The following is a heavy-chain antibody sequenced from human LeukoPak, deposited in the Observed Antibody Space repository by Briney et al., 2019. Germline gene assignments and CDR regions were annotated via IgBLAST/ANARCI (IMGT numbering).Heavy chain of an antibody. D-gene: IGHD5-12*01. CDR2: FDTEDGET. J-gene: IGHJ5*02. CDR3: ATDLWRAYTSYPPGT. Sequence: EASVKLSCTVSGYTLTEFSMHWVRQAPGKGLERMGGFDTEDGETIYAQKFQGRVTITEDTSTTTSHMELSSLRSEDTAVYYRATDLWRAYTSYPPGTWGQGTLVTVSS. CDR1: GYTLTEFS. V-gene: IGHV1-24*01.